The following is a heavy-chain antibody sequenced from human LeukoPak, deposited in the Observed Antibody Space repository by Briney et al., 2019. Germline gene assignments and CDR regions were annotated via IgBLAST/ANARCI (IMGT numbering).Heavy chain of an antibody. D-gene: IGHD6-13*01. CDR2: IKQDGSEK. V-gene: IGHV3-7*01. Sequence: GGSLRLSCAASGFTFSSYWMSWVRQAPGKGLEWVANIKQDGSEKYYVDSAKGRFTISRDNAKNSMSLQMNSLRAEDTAVYYCTREGILAGVDYWGQGTLVTVSS. J-gene: IGHJ4*02. CDR1: GFTFSSYW. CDR3: TREGILAGVDY.